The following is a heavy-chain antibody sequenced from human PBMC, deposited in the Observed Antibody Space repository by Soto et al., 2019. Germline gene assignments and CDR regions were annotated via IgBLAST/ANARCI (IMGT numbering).Heavy chain of an antibody. CDR3: ARGPHYYGSGSSFDY. Sequence: GGSLRLSCAASGFTFSNYWMHWVRQTPGKGLVWVSRINSDGSSTSYADSVKGRFTISRDNSKNTLYLQMNSLRADDTAVYYCARGPHYYGSGSSFDYWGQGTLVTVSS. V-gene: IGHV3-74*01. D-gene: IGHD3-10*01. J-gene: IGHJ4*02. CDR1: GFTFSNYW. CDR2: INSDGSST.